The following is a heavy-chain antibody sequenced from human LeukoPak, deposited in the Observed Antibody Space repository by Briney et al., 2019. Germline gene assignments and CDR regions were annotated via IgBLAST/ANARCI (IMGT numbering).Heavy chain of an antibody. CDR1: GGSFSGYY. V-gene: IGHV3-23*01. CDR3: AKDRGDYYDSSLFDY. CDR2: ISGSGGST. D-gene: IGHD3-22*01. Sequence: ETLSLTCAVYGGSFSGYYWSWVRQAPGKGLGWVSAISGSGGSTYYADSVKGRFTISRDNSKNTLYLQMNSLRAEDTAVYYCAKDRGDYYDSSLFDYWGQGTLVTVSS. J-gene: IGHJ4*02.